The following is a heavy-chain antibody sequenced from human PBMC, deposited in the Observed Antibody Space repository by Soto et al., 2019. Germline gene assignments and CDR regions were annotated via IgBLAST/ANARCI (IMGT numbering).Heavy chain of an antibody. CDR3: ARLAGRFAFDI. CDR2: IKQDGSEK. Sequence: PGGSLRLSCAASGFTFSSYWMSWVRQAPGKGLEWVANIKQDGSEKYYVDSVNGRFTISRDNAKNSLYLQMNSLRAEDTAVYYCARLAGRFAFDIWGQGTMVTVSS. CDR1: GFTFSSYW. V-gene: IGHV3-7*03. D-gene: IGHD6-13*01. J-gene: IGHJ3*02.